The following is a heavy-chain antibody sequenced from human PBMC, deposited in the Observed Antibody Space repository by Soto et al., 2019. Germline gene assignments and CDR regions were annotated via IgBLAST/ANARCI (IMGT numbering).Heavy chain of an antibody. CDR1: GGSMSSYY. D-gene: IGHD3-10*01. CDR3: ARYGSGSSVWFDP. Sequence: SETLSLTCTVSGGSMSSYYWRWIRQPPGKGLEWIGYIYYSGSTIYNPSLKSRVTISVDTSKNQFSLKLSSVTAADTAVYYCARYGSGSSVWFDPWGQGTPVTVS. CDR2: IYYSGST. V-gene: IGHV4-59*01. J-gene: IGHJ5*02.